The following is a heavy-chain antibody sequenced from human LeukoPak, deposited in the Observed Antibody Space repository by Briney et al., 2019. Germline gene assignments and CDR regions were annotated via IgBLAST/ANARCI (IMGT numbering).Heavy chain of an antibody. CDR3: ARDSNRCYHPN. Sequence: PGGSLRLSCAASGFTFSTYWMSWVRQAPGKGLEWVANIKEDGSVIFYMDSVKGRFTISRDNAKNSLYLEMNSLRAEDTAVYYCARDSNRCYHPNWGQGTLVTVSS. V-gene: IGHV3-7*04. CDR1: GFTFSTYW. D-gene: IGHD1-14*01. CDR2: IKEDGSVI. J-gene: IGHJ4*02.